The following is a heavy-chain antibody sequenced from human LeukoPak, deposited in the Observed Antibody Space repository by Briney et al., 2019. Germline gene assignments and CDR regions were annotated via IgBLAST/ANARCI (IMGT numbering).Heavy chain of an antibody. CDR2: ISWNSGSI. CDR1: GFTFDDYA. J-gene: IGHJ4*02. CDR3: XXXXXSMSYGYAGALDY. V-gene: IGHV3-9*01. D-gene: IGHD5-18*01. Sequence: PGRSLRLSCAASGFTFDDYAMHWVRQAPGKGLEWVSGISWNSGSIGYADSVKGRFTISRDNAKNSLYLQMNSLRAEDTALYYXXXXXXSMSYGYAGALDYWGQGTLVTVSS.